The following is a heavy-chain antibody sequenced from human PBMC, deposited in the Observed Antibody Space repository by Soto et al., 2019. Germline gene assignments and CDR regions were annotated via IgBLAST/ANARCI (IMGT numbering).Heavy chain of an antibody. CDR3: AAGLGNTGYDGQDY. CDR1: GLTFSRYA. V-gene: IGHV3-30*04. CDR2: IIYDGSNK. J-gene: IGHJ4*02. D-gene: IGHD5-12*01. Sequence: QVQLVESGGGVVQPGRSLRLSCAASGLTFSRYAMHWVRQAPGKGLEWVAVIIYDGSNKHYAASVQGRFTISKDNSKNPLYLQLNSRRAEDTAVSYWAAGLGNTGYDGQDYWGQGTLVTVSS.